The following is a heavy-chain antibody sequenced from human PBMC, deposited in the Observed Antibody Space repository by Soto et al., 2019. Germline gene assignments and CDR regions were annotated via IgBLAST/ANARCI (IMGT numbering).Heavy chain of an antibody. CDR1: GYTFTGYY. CDR2: INPNSGGT. J-gene: IGHJ4*02. Sequence: ASVKVSCKASGYTFTGYYMHWVRQAPGQGLEWMGWINPNSGGTNYAQKFQGRVTMTRDTSISIAYMELSRLRSDDTAVYYCARSYCSGGSCYSGPDYWGQGTLVTVSS. CDR3: ARSYCSGGSCYSGPDY. D-gene: IGHD2-15*01. V-gene: IGHV1-2*02.